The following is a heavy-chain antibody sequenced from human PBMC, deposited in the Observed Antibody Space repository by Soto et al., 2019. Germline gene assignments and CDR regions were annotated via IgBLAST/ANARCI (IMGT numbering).Heavy chain of an antibody. J-gene: IGHJ6*02. CDR1: GFMFSSYG. V-gene: IGHV3-33*01. CDR3: ARAHYSAYDRSDYFYYGMDV. CDR2: IGHDGNHK. Sequence: QAQLEEFGGGVVQPGGSLRLSCVTSGFMFSSYGMHWVRQAPGKGREWVAVIGHDGNHKFYGDSVKGRFSISRDNSKNTVDLQMNSLRAEDTAVYYCARAHYSAYDRSDYFYYGMDVWGLGTTVTVSS. D-gene: IGHD5-12*01.